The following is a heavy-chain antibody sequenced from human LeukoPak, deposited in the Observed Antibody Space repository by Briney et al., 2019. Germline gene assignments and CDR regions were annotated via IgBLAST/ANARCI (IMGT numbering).Heavy chain of an antibody. D-gene: IGHD3-10*01. CDR1: GGSFSGYY. CDR2: INDSGST. CDR3: ARVAGDPIYYYYYMDV. J-gene: IGHJ6*03. Sequence: PETLSLTCAVYGGSFSGYYWRWIRQSPGKGLEWIGEINDSGSTNYDPSLKSRVTISVDTSKNQISLKLTSVTAADTAVYYCARVAGDPIYYYYYMDVWGKGTTVTVSS. V-gene: IGHV4-34*01.